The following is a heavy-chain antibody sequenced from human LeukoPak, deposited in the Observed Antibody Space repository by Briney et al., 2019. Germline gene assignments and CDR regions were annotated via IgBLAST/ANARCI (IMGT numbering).Heavy chain of an antibody. CDR1: GGSFSGYY. CDR3: ARGRKLYRAYAFVI. V-gene: IGHV4-34*01. CDR2: INHSGST. D-gene: IGHD2-8*01. Sequence: SETLSLTCAVYGGSFSGYYWSWIRQPPGKGLEWIGEINHSGSTNYNPSLKSRVTISVDTSKNQFSLKLSSVTAADTAVYYCARGRKLYRAYAFVIWGQGTMVTVSS. J-gene: IGHJ3*02.